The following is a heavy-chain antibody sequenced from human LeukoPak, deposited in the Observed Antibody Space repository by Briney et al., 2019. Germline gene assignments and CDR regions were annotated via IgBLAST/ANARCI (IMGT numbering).Heavy chain of an antibody. V-gene: IGHV4-59*08. CDR1: GGSISSYY. Sequence: KPSETLSLTCTVSGGSISSYYWSWIRQPPGKGLEWIGYTHYSGSTNYNPSLKSRVTISVDTTENQFSLKLSSVTAADTAMYYCARQDRGMDVWGQGTTVTVSS. J-gene: IGHJ6*02. CDR3: ARQDRGMDV. CDR2: THYSGST.